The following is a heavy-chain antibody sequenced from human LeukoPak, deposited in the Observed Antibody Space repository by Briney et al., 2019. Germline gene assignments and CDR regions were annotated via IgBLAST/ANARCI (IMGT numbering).Heavy chain of an antibody. CDR1: GGSISSGSYY. V-gene: IGHV4-61*02. CDR2: IYTSGST. Sequence: ASETLSLTCTVSGGSISSGSYYWSWIRQPAGKGLEWIGRIYTSGSTNYNPSLKSRVTISVDTSKNQFSLKLSSVTAADTAVYYCARDTGYCSGGSCYRYFDYWGREPWSPSPQ. CDR3: ARDTGYCSGGSCYRYFDY. J-gene: IGHJ4*02. D-gene: IGHD2-15*01.